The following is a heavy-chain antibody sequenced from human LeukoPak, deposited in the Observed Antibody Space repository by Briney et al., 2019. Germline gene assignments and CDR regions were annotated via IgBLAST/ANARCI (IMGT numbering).Heavy chain of an antibody. CDR3: ARDANYYDFWSGPFDY. CDR2: ISYDGSNK. J-gene: IGHJ4*02. V-gene: IGHV3-30-3*01. D-gene: IGHD3-3*01. Sequence: GGSLRLSCVASGLNFNSRWMDWVRQAPGKGLEWVAVISYDGSNKYYADSVKGRFTISRDNSKNTLYLQMNSLRAEDTAVYYCARDANYYDFWSGPFDYWGQGTLVTVSS. CDR1: GLNFNSRW.